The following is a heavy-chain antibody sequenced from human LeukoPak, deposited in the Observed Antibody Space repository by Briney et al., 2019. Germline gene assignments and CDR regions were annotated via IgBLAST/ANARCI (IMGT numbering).Heavy chain of an antibody. CDR2: INPNSGDT. Sequence: ASVKVSCKASGYTFTAYNMHWVRQAPGQGLEWMAWINPNSGDTNYAQKFQDRVTVTRDTPISTAYMELSRLSSDGTAVYFCARSAGSANLVYWGQGTLVTVPS. D-gene: IGHD2-15*01. CDR1: GYTFTAYN. V-gene: IGHV1-2*02. CDR3: ARSAGSANLVY. J-gene: IGHJ4*02.